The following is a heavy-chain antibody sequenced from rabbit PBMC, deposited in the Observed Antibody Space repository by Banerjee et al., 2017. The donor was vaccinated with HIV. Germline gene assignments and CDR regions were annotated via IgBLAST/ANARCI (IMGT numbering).Heavy chain of an antibody. CDR1: GFDFSSYG. J-gene: IGHJ4*01. D-gene: IGHD6-1*01. CDR3: ARSYAGYGYASNL. CDR2: ITYGGSA. V-gene: IGHV1S45*01. Sequence: QEQLVEYGGDLVQPEGSLTLTCKASGFDFSSYGVSWVRQAPGKGLEWIGYITYGGSAFYASWAKGRFTISKTSSTTVTLQMTSLTAADTATYFCARSYAGYGYASNLWGQGTLVTVS.